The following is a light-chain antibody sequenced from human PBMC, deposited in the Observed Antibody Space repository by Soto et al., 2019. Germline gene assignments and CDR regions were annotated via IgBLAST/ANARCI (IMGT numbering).Light chain of an antibody. CDR1: QSISSY. CDR3: QQNYIACT. Sequence: DIQITQSPSSLSASVGDRVTITCRASQSISSYLNWYQHKPGKAPKLLIYAASTLESGVPSRFSGSGSGTDFTLTISSLQPEDFATYYCQQNYIACTFGQGTKVDIK. V-gene: IGKV1-39*01. CDR2: AAS. J-gene: IGKJ2*02.